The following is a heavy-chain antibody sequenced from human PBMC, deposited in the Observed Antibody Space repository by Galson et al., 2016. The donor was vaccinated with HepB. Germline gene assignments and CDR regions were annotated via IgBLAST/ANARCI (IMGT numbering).Heavy chain of an antibody. CDR1: GFTFNKYG. V-gene: IGHV3-30*18. CDR2: DSVHGGRK. J-gene: IGHJ4*02. D-gene: IGHD2/OR15-2a*01. Sequence: SLRLSCAASGFTFNKYGMHWVRQAPGEGLEWVAADSVHGGRKWYADSVKGRFTISRDNPNNMLFLQMSSLRADDTAVYYCAKRHEYCPPVGCSVDYWGQGTLVSVSS. CDR3: AKRHEYCPPVGCSVDY.